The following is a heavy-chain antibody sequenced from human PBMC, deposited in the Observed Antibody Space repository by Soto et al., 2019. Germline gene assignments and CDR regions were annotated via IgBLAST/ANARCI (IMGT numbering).Heavy chain of an antibody. CDR1: GYTFTGYY. V-gene: IGHV1-2*04. Sequence: ASVKVSCKASGYTFTGYYMHWVRQAPGQGLEWMGWINPNSGGTNYAQKFQGWVTMTRDTSISTAYMELSRLRSDDTAVYYCARGSGWYAGYYGMDVWGQGTTVTVSS. J-gene: IGHJ6*02. D-gene: IGHD6-19*01. CDR3: ARGSGWYAGYYGMDV. CDR2: INPNSGGT.